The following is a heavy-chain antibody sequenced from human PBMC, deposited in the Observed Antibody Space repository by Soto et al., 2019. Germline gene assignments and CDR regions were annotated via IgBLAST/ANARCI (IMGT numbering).Heavy chain of an antibody. V-gene: IGHV3-23*01. J-gene: IGHJ6*02. CDR3: AKGDDFWSGLNYYYYGLDV. Sequence: GGSLRLSCAASGFTFSSYAMSWVRQAPGRGLEWVSASSGSGRSTHYADSVKGRFTISRDSSKSTLYLQMNSLRAEDTAVYYCAKGDDFWSGLNYYYYGLDVWGQGTTVTVSS. CDR1: GFTFSSYA. D-gene: IGHD3-3*01. CDR2: SSGSGRST.